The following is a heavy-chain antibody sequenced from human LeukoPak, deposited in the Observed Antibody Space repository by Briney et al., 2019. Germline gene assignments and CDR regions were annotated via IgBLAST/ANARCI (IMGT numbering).Heavy chain of an antibody. Sequence: GGSLRLSCAASGFTFSSYWVSWVRQAPGKGLEWVANIKQDGSEKYYVDSVKGRFTISRDNAKNSLYLQMNSLRAEDTAVYYCARVRGSGSSYYYYGMDVWGQGTTVTVSS. CDR2: IKQDGSEK. J-gene: IGHJ6*02. V-gene: IGHV3-7*01. D-gene: IGHD3-10*01. CDR1: GFTFSSYW. CDR3: ARVRGSGSSYYYYGMDV.